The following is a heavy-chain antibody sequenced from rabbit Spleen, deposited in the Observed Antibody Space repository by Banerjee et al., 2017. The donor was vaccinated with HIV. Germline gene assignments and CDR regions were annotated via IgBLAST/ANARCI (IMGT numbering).Heavy chain of an antibody. CDR2: IAGSSSGFT. V-gene: IGHV1S45*01. D-gene: IGHD1-1*01. CDR3: ARSTGGYDYYGMDL. CDR1: GVSFSGSSY. Sequence: QEQLEESAGGLVQPEGSLTLTCTASGVSFSGSSYMCWVRQAPGKGLEWIACIAGSSSGFTYSATWAKGRFTCSKTSSTTVTLQMTSLTVADTATYFCARSTGGYDYYGMDLWGPGTLVTVS. J-gene: IGHJ6*01.